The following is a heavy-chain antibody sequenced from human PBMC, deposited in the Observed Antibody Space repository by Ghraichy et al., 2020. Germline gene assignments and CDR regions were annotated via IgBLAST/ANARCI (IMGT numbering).Heavy chain of an antibody. D-gene: IGHD6-13*01. J-gene: IGHJ4*02. CDR3: ASHHPGQQLVPFDY. V-gene: IGHV1-2*02. CDR1: GYTFTGYY. Sequence: ASVKVSCKASGYTFTGYYMHWVRQAPGQGLEWMGWINPNSGGTNYAQKFQGRVTMTRDTSISTAYMELSRLRSDDTAVYYCASHHPGQQLVPFDYWGQGTLVTVSS. CDR2: INPNSGGT.